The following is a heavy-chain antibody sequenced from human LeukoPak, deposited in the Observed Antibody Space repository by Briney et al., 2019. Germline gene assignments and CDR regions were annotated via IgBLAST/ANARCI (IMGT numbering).Heavy chain of an antibody. D-gene: IGHD3-22*01. CDR3: ARGGGYYDSSGYYY. J-gene: IGHJ4*02. V-gene: IGHV1-69*01. CDR1: GGTFSSYA. Sequence: ASVKVSCKASGGTFSSYAISWVRQAPGQGLEWMGGIIPIFGTANYAQKFQGRVTITADESTSTAYMEQSSLRSEDTAVYYCARGGGYYDSSGYYYWGQGTLVTVSS. CDR2: IIPIFGTA.